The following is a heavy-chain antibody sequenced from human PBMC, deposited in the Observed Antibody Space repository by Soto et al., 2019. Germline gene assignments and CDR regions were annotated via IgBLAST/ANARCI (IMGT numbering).Heavy chain of an antibody. V-gene: IGHV4-31*03. CDR1: GAALNSGNYY. CDR3: ARLRIATNNYKWFDP. CDR2: IYVTGAV. Sequence: SETLSLTCRVSGAALNSGNYYWSWIRQVPGKGLEWIGHIYVTGAVDYNPSLRDRITISQDTSERQFSLNLRLVTAADTAVYYCARLRIATNNYKWFDPWGQGTLVTVSS. D-gene: IGHD2-21*01. J-gene: IGHJ5*02.